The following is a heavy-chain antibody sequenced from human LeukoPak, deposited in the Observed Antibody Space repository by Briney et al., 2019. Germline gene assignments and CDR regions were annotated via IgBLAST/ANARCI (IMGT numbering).Heavy chain of an antibody. J-gene: IGHJ4*02. CDR3: ARVNGGYYFDY. Sequence: GGSLRLSCAASGFTVSSNYMSWVRQAPGKGLEWVSVIYSGGSTYYADSVKGRFAISRDNSKNTLYLQMNSLRAEDTAVYYCARVNGGYYFDYWGQGTLVTVSS. CDR1: GFTVSSNY. V-gene: IGHV3-53*01. D-gene: IGHD4-23*01. CDR2: IYSGGST.